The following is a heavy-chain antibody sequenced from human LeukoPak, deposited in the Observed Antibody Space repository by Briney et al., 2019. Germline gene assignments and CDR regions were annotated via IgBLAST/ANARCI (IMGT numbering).Heavy chain of an antibody. CDR2: ISVGAEYI. D-gene: IGHD6-6*01. CDR1: GFTFSTYV. CDR3: ARVLTYSSSFGPFDP. Sequence: KSGGSLRLSCAASGFTFSTYVMNWFRQAPGKGLEWVSTISVGAEYIYYADSVKGRFTISRDNAKNSLYLQMNSLRAEDTAVYYCARVLTYSSSFGPFDPWGQGTLVTVSS. J-gene: IGHJ5*02. V-gene: IGHV3-21*01.